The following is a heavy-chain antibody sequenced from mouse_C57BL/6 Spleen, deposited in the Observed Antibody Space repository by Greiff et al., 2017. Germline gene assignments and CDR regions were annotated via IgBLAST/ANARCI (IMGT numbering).Heavy chain of an antibody. V-gene: IGHV5-12*01. J-gene: IGHJ2*01. CDR1: GFTFSDYY. CDR2: ISNGGGST. Sequence: EVKLVESGGGLVQPGGSLKLSCAASGFTFSDYYMYWVRQTPEKRLEWVAYISNGGGSTYYPDTVKGRFTISRDNATNTLYLQMGRLKSEDTAMYYCARLGSSFFDYWGQGTTLTVSS. D-gene: IGHD1-1*01. CDR3: ARLGSSFFDY.